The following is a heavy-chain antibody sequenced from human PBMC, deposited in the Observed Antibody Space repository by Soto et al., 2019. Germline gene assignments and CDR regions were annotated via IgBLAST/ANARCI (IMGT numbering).Heavy chain of an antibody. V-gene: IGHV3-23*01. CDR2: ISGSGGST. CDR1: GFTFTTYA. J-gene: IGHJ4*02. Sequence: AGGSLRLSCAASGFTFTTYALSWVRQAPGKGLEWVSTISGSGGSTYYADSVKGRFTISRDNSKNTVYLQMNSLRAEDTALYYCAKVTDDYWGQGTLVTVSS. CDR3: AKVTDDY.